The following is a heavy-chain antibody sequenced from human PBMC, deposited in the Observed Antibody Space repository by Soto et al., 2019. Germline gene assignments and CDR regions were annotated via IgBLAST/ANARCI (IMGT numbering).Heavy chain of an antibody. CDR3: VRGRVMITFGVVIVIDY. Sequence: KGLEWMGGFDPEDGETIYAQKVQGRVTMTEDTSTDTAYREMSSLRSEDTAVYYCVRGRVMITFGVVIVIDYWGQGSPVTVSS. V-gene: IGHV1-24*01. J-gene: IGHJ4*02. CDR2: FDPEDGET. D-gene: IGHD3-16*02.